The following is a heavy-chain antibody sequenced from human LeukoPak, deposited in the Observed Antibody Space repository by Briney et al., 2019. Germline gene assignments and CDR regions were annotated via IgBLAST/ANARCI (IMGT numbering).Heavy chain of an antibody. CDR1: GGSISSNY. V-gene: IGHV4-59*01. Sequence: SETLSLTCTVSGGSISSNYWSWLRQPPGKGLEWIGYIYYSGYTDYNPSLKGRVTISLDKSKDQDSLKLSSVTAADTAMYYCARAVAGSNWFGPWGQGTLVTVSS. CDR3: ARAVAGSNWFGP. D-gene: IGHD6-19*01. CDR2: IYYSGYT. J-gene: IGHJ5*02.